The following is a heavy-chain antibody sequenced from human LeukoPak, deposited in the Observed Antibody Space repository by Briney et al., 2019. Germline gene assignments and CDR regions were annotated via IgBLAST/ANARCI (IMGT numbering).Heavy chain of an antibody. CDR2: ISAYNGNT. J-gene: IGHJ5*02. V-gene: IGHV1-18*01. Sequence: ASVKVSCKASGYTFTSYGISWVRQAPGQRLEWMGWISAYNGNTNYAQNLQGRVTMTTDTSTSTAYMELRSLRSDDTAVYYCARDPHYYGSGRRLNWFDPWGQGTLATVPS. CDR3: ARDPHYYGSGRRLNWFDP. D-gene: IGHD3-10*01. CDR1: GYTFTSYG.